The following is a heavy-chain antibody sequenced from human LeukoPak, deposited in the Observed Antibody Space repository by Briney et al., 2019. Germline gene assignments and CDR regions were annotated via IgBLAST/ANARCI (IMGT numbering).Heavy chain of an antibody. Sequence: GGSLRLSCAASGFPFSSYAMSWVRQAPGKGLEWVSAVSGSGGTTYYADSVKGRFTISRDNSKNTLYLQMNSLRAEDTALYYCAKSDYYDSSGHPSSLEYWGEGTLVTVSS. V-gene: IGHV3-23*01. D-gene: IGHD3-22*01. CDR1: GFPFSSYA. CDR3: AKSDYYDSSGHPSSLEY. J-gene: IGHJ4*02. CDR2: VSGSGGTT.